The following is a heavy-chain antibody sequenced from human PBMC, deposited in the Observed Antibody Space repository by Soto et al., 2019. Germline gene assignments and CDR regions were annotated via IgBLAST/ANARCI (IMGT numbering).Heavy chain of an antibody. J-gene: IGHJ5*01. D-gene: IGHD7-27*01. CDR2: IYKSATT. CDR1: GDSISNLEYF. V-gene: IGHV4-30-4*01. CDR3: ARGRYCLTGRCFPNWFDS. Sequence: SETLSLTCSVSGDSISNLEYFWAWIRQPPGQALEYIGYIYKSATTYYNPSFESRVAISVDTSKSQFSLNATSVTAADTAVYFCARGRYCLTGRCFPNWFDSWGQGAVGTVSS.